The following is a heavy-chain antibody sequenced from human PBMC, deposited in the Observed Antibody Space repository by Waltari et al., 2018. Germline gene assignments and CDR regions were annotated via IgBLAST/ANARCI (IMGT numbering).Heavy chain of an antibody. V-gene: IGHV1-2*02. CDR3: ARVGSGSYADY. D-gene: IGHD1-26*01. J-gene: IGHJ4*02. CDR2: INPNRGGT. Sequence: QVQLVQSGAEVKKPGASVKVSCKASGYTFTGYYMHWVRQAPGQGLEGMGWINPNRGGTNYAQKFQGRVTMTRDTSISTAYMELSRLRSDDTAVYYCARVGSGSYADYWGQGTLVTVSS. CDR1: GYTFTGYY.